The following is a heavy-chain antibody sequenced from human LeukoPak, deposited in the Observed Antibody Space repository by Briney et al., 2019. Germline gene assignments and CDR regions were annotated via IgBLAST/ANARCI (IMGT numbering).Heavy chain of an antibody. Sequence: PSETLSLTCTVSGGSISSYYWSWIRQPPGKGLEWIGYIYYSGSTNYNPSLKSRVTISVDTSKNQFSLKLSSVTAADTAVYYCAAGVTQYYFDYWGQGTLVTVSS. CDR2: IYYSGST. CDR1: GGSISSYY. CDR3: AAGVTQYYFDY. V-gene: IGHV4-59*01. J-gene: IGHJ4*02. D-gene: IGHD4-11*01.